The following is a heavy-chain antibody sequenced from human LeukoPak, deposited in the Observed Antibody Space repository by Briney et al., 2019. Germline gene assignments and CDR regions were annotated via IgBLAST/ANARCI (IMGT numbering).Heavy chain of an antibody. CDR3: ARANDILTGYLNWFDP. J-gene: IGHJ5*02. CDR1: GGTFSSYA. CDR2: IIPIFGTA. Sequence: GASVTVSCKASGGTFSSYAISWVRQAPGQGLEWMGGIIPIFGTANYAQKFQGRVTITADESTSTAYMELSSLRSEDTAVYYCARANDILTGYLNWFDPWGQGTLVTVFS. V-gene: IGHV1-69*13. D-gene: IGHD3-9*01.